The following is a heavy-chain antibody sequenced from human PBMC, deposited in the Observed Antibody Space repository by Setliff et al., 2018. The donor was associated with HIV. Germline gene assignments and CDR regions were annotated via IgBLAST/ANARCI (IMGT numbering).Heavy chain of an antibody. Sequence: GGSLRLSCAASGFTFSSSWMHWVRQVPGKGLVWVSRINSDDSITSYADSVKGRFTMSRDNAKNTLYLQMNSLRAEDTALYFCARDRGRPDSFDIWGQGTMVTVS. CDR3: ARDRGRPDSFDI. CDR2: INSDDSIT. D-gene: IGHD1-26*01. CDR1: GFTFSSSW. V-gene: IGHV3-74*01. J-gene: IGHJ3*02.